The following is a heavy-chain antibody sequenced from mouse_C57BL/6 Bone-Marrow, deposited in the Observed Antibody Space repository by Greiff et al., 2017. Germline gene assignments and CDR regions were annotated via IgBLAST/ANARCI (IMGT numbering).Heavy chain of an antibody. Sequence: EVKVVESGGGLVKPGGSLKLSCAASGFTFSSYAMSWVRQTPEKRLAWVATISDGGSYTYYPDNVKGRFTISRDNAKNNLYLQMSHLKSEDTAMYDGATRGNYYGSRWYFDVWGTGTTVTVSS. V-gene: IGHV5-4*03. CDR1: GFTFSSYA. J-gene: IGHJ1*03. D-gene: IGHD1-1*01. CDR2: ISDGGSYT. CDR3: ATRGNYYGSRWYFDV.